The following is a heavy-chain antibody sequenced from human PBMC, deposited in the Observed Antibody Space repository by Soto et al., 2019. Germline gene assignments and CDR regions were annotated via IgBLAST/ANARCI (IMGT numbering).Heavy chain of an antibody. CDR2: IYPGDSDT. J-gene: IGHJ6*02. V-gene: IGHV5-51*01. D-gene: IGHD6-6*01. CDR1: GYSFTSYW. CDR3: ARFRDSSSSGSYYYYGMDV. Sequence: GESLKISCKGSGYSFTSYWIGWVRQMPGKGLEWMGIIYPGDSDTRYSPSFQGQVTISADKSISTAYLQWSSLKASDTAMYYCARFRDSSSSGSYYYYGMDVWGQGTTVTVSS.